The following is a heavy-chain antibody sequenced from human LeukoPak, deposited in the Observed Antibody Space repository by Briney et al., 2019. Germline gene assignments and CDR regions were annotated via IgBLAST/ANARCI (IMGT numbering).Heavy chain of an antibody. J-gene: IGHJ4*02. CDR1: GYTLTELS. V-gene: IGHV1-24*01. CDR3: ATRRRDGYSSSWYYLDY. CDR2: FDPEDGET. D-gene: IGHD6-13*01. Sequence: ASVEVSCKVSGYTLTELSMHWVRQAPGKGLEWMGGFDPEDGETIYAQKFQGRVTMTEDTSTDTAYMELSSLRSEDTAVYYCATRRRDGYSSSWYYLDYWGQGTLVTVSS.